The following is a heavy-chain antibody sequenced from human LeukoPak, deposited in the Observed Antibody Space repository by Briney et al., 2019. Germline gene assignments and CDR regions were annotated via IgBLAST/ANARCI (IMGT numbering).Heavy chain of an antibody. CDR1: GGSISSGDYY. CDR3: ARGPDIVVVPAALSFDY. Sequence: PSETLSLTCTVSGGSISSGDYYWSWIRQPPGKGLEWIGYIYYSGSTYYNPSLKSRVTISVDTSKNQFSLKLSSVTAADTAVYYCARGPDIVVVPAALSFDYWGQGTLVTVSS. V-gene: IGHV4-30-4*08. D-gene: IGHD2-2*01. CDR2: IYYSGST. J-gene: IGHJ4*02.